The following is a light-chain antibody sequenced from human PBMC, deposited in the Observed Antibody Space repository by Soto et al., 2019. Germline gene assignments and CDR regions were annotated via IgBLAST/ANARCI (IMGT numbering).Light chain of an antibody. J-gene: IGKJ1*01. CDR2: AAS. CDR1: QSISSY. V-gene: IGKV1-39*01. Sequence: DIQMTQSPSSLSASAGDRVTITCRPSQSISSYLNWYQHKPGEAPKVLIYAASSLQSGVPSRFSGSGSGTDFTLTISSLQPEDFATHYCQQTSSTPRTFGQGTKVQIK. CDR3: QQTSSTPRT.